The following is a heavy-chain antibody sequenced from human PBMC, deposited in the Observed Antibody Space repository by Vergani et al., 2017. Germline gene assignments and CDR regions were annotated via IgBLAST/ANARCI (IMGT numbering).Heavy chain of an antibody. D-gene: IGHD3-10*01. CDR2: VNQDGSEK. CDR1: GFISSSYW. Sequence: LEESGGGSVKPGGSLRLSCAASGFISSSYWMSWVRQAPGKGLEWVANVNQDGSEKYYVDSVRGRFTISRDNAKNSIYLQMNSLRAEDTAVYFCVRVPLIRRGSGNYGINNYHGMDVWGQGTTVIVSS. CDR3: VRVPLIRRGSGNYGINNYHGMDV. J-gene: IGHJ6*02. V-gene: IGHV3-7*01.